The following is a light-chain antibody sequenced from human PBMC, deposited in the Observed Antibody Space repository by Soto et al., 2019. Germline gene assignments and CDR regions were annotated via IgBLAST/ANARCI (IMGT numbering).Light chain of an antibody. CDR2: DAS. CDR1: QSISDT. V-gene: IGKV3-11*01. CDR3: QQRSNWPPT. J-gene: IGKJ1*01. Sequence: EILLTQSPGTLSVSLGGRATLSCRASQSISDTLAWYQQKPGQAPRLLIYDASNRATGIPARFSGSGSGTDFTLTISSLEPEDFAVYYCQQRSNWPPTFGQGTKVDI.